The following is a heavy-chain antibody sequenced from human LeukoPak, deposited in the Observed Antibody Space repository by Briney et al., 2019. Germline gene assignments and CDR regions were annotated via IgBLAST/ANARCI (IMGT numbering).Heavy chain of an antibody. CDR3: AKDAQIKGYFDWLPDYFDY. V-gene: IGHV3-23*01. CDR1: GFTFSSYG. D-gene: IGHD3-9*01. Sequence: PGGSLRLSCAASGFTFSSYGMSWVRQAPGKGLDWVSAISGSGGSTYYADSVKGRFTISRDNSKNTTYLQMNSLRAEDTAVYSCAKDAQIKGYFDWLPDYFDYWGQGTLVTVSS. J-gene: IGHJ4*02. CDR2: ISGSGGST.